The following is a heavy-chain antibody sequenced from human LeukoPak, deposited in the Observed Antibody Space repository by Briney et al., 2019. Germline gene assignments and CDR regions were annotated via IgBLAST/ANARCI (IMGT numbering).Heavy chain of an antibody. J-gene: IGHJ4*02. Sequence: GASVKVSCKASGYTFTVFHIHWVRQAPGQGLEWMGGIIPIFGTANYAQKFQGRVTITADESTSTAYMELSSLRSEDTAVYYCARRASGSYYRFDYWGQGTLVTVSS. V-gene: IGHV1-69*13. CDR1: GYTFTVFH. CDR2: IIPIFGTA. CDR3: ARRASGSYYRFDY. D-gene: IGHD1-26*01.